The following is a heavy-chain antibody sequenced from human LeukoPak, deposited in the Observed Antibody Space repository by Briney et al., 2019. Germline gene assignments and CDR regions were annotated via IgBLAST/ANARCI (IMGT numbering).Heavy chain of an antibody. CDR3: AKDDGSTSCYT. J-gene: IGHJ5*02. D-gene: IGHD2-2*02. V-gene: IGHV3-23*01. CDR2: ISGSGGDT. Sequence: GGSLRLSCAASGFTFSNYAISWVRQAPGKGLEWVSAISGSGGDTYYADSVKGRFTISRDNSKNTLYLQMNSLRADDTAVYYCAKDDGSTSCYTWGQGTLVTVSS. CDR1: GFTFSNYA.